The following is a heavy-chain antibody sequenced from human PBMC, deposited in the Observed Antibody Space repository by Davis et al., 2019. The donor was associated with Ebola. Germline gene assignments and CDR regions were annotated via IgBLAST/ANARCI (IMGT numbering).Heavy chain of an antibody. CDR1: GYTFTSYG. J-gene: IGHJ4*02. V-gene: IGHV3-49*04. CDR2: IRSKVYGGTT. D-gene: IGHD5-18*01. Sequence: SCKASGYTFTSYGISWVRQAPGKGLEWVGFIRSKVYGGTTEYAASVKGRFTISRDDSKSIAYLQMNSLKTEDTAVYYCTRARGYSYGFADYWGQGTLVTVSS. CDR3: TRARGYSYGFADY.